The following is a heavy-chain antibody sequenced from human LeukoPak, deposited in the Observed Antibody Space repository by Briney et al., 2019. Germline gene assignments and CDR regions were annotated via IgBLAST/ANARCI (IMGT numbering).Heavy chain of an antibody. V-gene: IGHV3-53*01. CDR2: IYSGGST. D-gene: IGHD1-26*01. J-gene: IGHJ4*02. CDR1: GFTVSSNY. CDR3: AREPYGAQFGY. Sequence: GGSLRLSCAASGFTVSSNYMSWVRQAPGKGLEWVSVIYSGGSTYYADSVKGRFTISRDNSKNTLYLQMNSLRAEDTAVYYCAREPYGAQFGYWGQGTLVTVSS.